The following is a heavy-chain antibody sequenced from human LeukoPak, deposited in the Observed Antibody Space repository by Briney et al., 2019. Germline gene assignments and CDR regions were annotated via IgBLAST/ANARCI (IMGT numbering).Heavy chain of an antibody. CDR3: ASPGSSSDY. V-gene: IGHV3-74*01. CDR2: IRGDGGDA. J-gene: IGHJ4*02. D-gene: IGHD6-6*01. CDR1: GFTFRSAW. Sequence: PGGSLRLSCAASGFTFRSAWMHWVRQAPGKGLVWVSRIRGDGGDANYADFVKGRFTISRDNAKNSLNLQMNSLRAEDTAVYYCASPGSSSDYWGQGTLVTVSS.